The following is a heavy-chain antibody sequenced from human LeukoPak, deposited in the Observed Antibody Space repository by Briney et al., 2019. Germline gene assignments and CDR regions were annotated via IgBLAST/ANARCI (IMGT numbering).Heavy chain of an antibody. Sequence: GGSLRLSCAASGFTFSSSGMSWVRQAPGKGLEWVSAISGSGGSTYYADSVKGRFTISRDNSKNTLYLQMNSLRAEDTAVYYCARDLRRSYYDILTGYYNWGQGTLVTVSS. CDR3: ARDLRRSYYDILTGYYN. CDR1: GFTFSSSG. D-gene: IGHD3-9*01. CDR2: ISGSGGST. J-gene: IGHJ4*02. V-gene: IGHV3-23*01.